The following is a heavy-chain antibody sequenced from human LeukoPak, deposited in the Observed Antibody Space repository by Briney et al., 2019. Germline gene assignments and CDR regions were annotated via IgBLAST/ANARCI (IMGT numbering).Heavy chain of an antibody. CDR2: VNSDASTT. D-gene: IGHD2-2*01. J-gene: IGHJ4*02. CDR3: ARGIVVAPAATVDY. Sequence: GGSLRLSCAASGFTFSSYWMHWVRQAPGKGLVWVSRVNSDASTTTYADSVKGRFTISRDNAKNTLYLQMNSLRDEDTAVYYCARGIVVAPAATVDYWGQGTLVTVSS. CDR1: GFTFSSYW. V-gene: IGHV3-74*01.